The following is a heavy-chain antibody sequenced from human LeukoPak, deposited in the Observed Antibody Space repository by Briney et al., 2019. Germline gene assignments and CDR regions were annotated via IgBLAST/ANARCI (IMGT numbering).Heavy chain of an antibody. CDR3: ARGRRWELRPLGWTGYNYYGLDV. J-gene: IGHJ6*02. CDR1: GYTFTGYY. D-gene: IGHD1-26*01. Sequence: GASVKVSCKASGYTFTGYYMHRVRQAPGQGLEWMGWINPNSGGTNYQGRVTMTRDTSITTAYMELSSLRSDDTAVYYCARGRRWELRPLGWTGYNYYGLDVWGQGTTVTVSS. CDR2: INPNSGGT. V-gene: IGHV1-2*02.